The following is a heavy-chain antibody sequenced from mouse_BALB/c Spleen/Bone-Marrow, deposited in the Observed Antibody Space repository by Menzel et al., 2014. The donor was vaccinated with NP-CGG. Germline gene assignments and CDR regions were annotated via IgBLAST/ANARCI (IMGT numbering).Heavy chain of an antibody. Sequence: QVQLKESGAELVKPGASVKLSCKASGYTFTSYWMHWVKQRPGQGLEWIGVIDPSDSYTNYNQKFKGKATLTVDKSSSTAYMQLSSLTSEDSAVYFCARWLLRYYAMDDWGQGTSVTVSS. J-gene: IGHJ4*01. D-gene: IGHD2-3*01. CDR1: GYTFTSYW. CDR3: ARWLLRYYAMDD. CDR2: IDPSDSYT. V-gene: IGHV1-69*02.